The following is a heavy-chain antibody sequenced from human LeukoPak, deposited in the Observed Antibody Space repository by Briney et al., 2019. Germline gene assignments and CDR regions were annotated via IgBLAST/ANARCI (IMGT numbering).Heavy chain of an antibody. CDR1: GYTFTSYD. CDR3: ARSRSYYYDSSGYSDY. J-gene: IGHJ4*02. Sequence: ASVKVSCKASGYTFTSYDINWVRQATGQGLEWMGWMNPNSGNTGYAQKFQGRVTMTRNTSISTAYMELSNLRSEDTAVYYCARSRSYYYDSSGYSDYWGQGTLVTVSS. CDR2: MNPNSGNT. V-gene: IGHV1-8*02. D-gene: IGHD3-22*01.